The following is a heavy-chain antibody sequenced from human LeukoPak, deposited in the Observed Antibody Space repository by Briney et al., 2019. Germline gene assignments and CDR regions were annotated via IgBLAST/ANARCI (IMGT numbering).Heavy chain of an antibody. D-gene: IGHD5-12*01. CDR2: VYHSGST. Sequence: SETLSLTCTVSGDSIGTYYWSWIRQPPGKGLEWMGYVYHSGSTNYNPSVKSRVIISVDTSKNQFSLKLSSLTAADTAVYYCARWGYSGRDYWFSDLWGRGTPVTVSS. CDR1: GDSIGTYY. CDR3: ARWGYSGRDYWFSDL. J-gene: IGHJ2*01. V-gene: IGHV4-59*08.